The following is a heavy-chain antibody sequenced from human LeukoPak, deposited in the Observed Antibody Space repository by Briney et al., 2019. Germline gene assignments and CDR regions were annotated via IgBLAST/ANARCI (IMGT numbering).Heavy chain of an antibody. J-gene: IGHJ5*02. CDR2: TIPIFGTA. Sequence: SVKVSCKASGYTFTSYYIHWVRQAPGQGLEWMGGTIPIFGTANYAQKFQGRVTITADESTSTAYMELSSLRSEDTAVYFCASAPRYSSSWPNNWFDPWGQGTLVTVSS. CDR3: ASAPRYSSSWPNNWFDP. D-gene: IGHD6-13*01. CDR1: GYTFTSYY. V-gene: IGHV1-69*13.